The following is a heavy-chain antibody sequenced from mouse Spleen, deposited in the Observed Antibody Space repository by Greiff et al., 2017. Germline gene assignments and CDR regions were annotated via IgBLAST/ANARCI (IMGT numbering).Heavy chain of an antibody. CDR1: GYTFTSYW. CDR3: ARGDIWGNSRVYFDY. V-gene: IGHV1-50*01. J-gene: IGHJ2*01. CDR2: IDPSDSYT. D-gene: IGHD2-1*01. Sequence: QVQLQQPGAELVKPGASVKLSCKASGYTFTSYWMQWVKQRPGQGLEWIGEIDPSDSYTNYNQKFKGKATLTVDTSSSTAYMQLSSLTSEDSAVYYCARGDIWGNSRVYFDYWGQGTTLTVSS.